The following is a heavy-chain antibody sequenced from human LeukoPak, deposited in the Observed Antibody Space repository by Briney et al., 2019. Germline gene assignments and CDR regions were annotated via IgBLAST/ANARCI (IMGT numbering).Heavy chain of an antibody. V-gene: IGHV1-69*06. CDR1: GGTFSSYA. CDR2: IIPIFGTA. Sequence: SVKVSCKASGGTFSSYAISWVRQAPGQGLEWMGGIIPIFGTANYAQKFQGRVTITADKSTSTAYMELSSLRSEDTAVYYCATGLRFLEWLPDYYYYYMDVWGKGTTVTVSS. J-gene: IGHJ6*03. CDR3: ATGLRFLEWLPDYYYYYMDV. D-gene: IGHD3-3*01.